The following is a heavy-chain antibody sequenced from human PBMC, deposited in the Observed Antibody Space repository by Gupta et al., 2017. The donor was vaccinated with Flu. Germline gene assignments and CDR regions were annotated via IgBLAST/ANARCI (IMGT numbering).Heavy chain of an antibody. Sequence: VQLQESRPGLVKPSETLSLTCTVSGGSIRESSWNWIRQPPGKGLEVSGYISYRGPTGHHPSLKSRLNLSLDTSKKQVALKLTSGTAAATALYYCAKRRDDDDRSGYGGDGFDIWGQGTRVNVSS. CDR1: GGSIRESS. CDR3: AKRRDDDDRSGYGGDGFDI. CDR2: ISYRGPT. D-gene: IGHD3-22*01. V-gene: IGHV4-59*01. J-gene: IGHJ3*02.